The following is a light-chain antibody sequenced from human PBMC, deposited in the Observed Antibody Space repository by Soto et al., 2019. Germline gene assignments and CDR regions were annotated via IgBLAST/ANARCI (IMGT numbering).Light chain of an antibody. Sequence: DIQMTPSPSSLSASVGDRVTITCRASQSISSYLKWYQQKPGKAPKLLIYAASSLQSGVPSRFSGSGSWADFPLKSSSLQPEDFAAYYSRQSYSTPGMYTFGQGTKLEIK. CDR1: QSISSY. V-gene: IGKV1-39*01. CDR2: AAS. CDR3: RQSYSTPGMYT. J-gene: IGKJ2*01.